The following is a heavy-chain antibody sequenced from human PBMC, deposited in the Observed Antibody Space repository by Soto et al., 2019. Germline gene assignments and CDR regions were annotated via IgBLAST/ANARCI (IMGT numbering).Heavy chain of an antibody. CDR3: ARHTPAISISDH. J-gene: IGHJ4*02. Sequence: SETLSLTCTVSGGSISSSSYYWGWIRQPPGKGLEWIGSIYYSGSTYYNPSLKNRVTISVDTSKNQFSLKLSSETAADTAVYYCARHTPAISISDHWGQGTLVTVSS. CDR1: GGSISSSSYY. CDR2: IYYSGST. D-gene: IGHD2-15*01. V-gene: IGHV4-39*01.